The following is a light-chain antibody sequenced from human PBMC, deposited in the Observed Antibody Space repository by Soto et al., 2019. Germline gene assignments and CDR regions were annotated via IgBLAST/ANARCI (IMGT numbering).Light chain of an antibody. V-gene: IGKV1-9*01. J-gene: IGKJ5*01. CDR1: QGISSY. CDR3: QQLNTFPIT. Sequence: DIQLTQSPSFLSASVGDRVTITCRASQGISSYLAWYQQTPGKAPKLLIYASSTLQSGVPSRFSGSASGTEFTLTISNLQPEDFATYFCQQLNTFPITFGQGTRL. CDR2: ASS.